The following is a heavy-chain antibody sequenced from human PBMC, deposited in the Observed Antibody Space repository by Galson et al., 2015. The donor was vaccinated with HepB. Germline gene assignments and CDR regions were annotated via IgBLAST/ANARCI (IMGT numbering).Heavy chain of an antibody. CDR3: AKVARDRYCSSSSCPTVYYNYYGMDV. CDR2: ISGGGGGTT. V-gene: IGHV3-23*01. J-gene: IGHJ6*02. D-gene: IGHD2-2*01. CDR1: GFTFSSYA. Sequence: SLRLSCAASGFTFSSYAMSWVRQAPGKALEWVSGISGGGGGTTYDADSVKGRFTVSRDNFKNTLYLQMNGLRAEDTAVYYCAKVARDRYCSSSSCPTVYYNYYGMDVWGQGTTVTVSS.